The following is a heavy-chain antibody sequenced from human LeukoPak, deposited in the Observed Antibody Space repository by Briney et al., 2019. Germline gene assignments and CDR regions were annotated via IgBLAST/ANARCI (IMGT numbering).Heavy chain of an antibody. J-gene: IGHJ4*02. CDR2: INPSDGST. CDR3: ARHQGAGEYPFDY. V-gene: IGHV1-46*01. D-gene: IGHD2/OR15-2a*01. Sequence: GSVKVSCKASGYTFTSYYMHWVRQAPGQGLEWMGIINPSDGSTTYAQTFQGRVTLTRDTSTSTVYMELSSLRSEDTAVYYCARHQGAGEYPFDYWGQGTLVTVSS. CDR1: GYTFTSYY.